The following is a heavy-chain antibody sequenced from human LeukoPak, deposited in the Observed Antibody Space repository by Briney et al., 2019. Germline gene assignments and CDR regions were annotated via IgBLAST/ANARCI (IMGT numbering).Heavy chain of an antibody. D-gene: IGHD3-10*01. J-gene: IGHJ4*02. CDR1: GYTFTSYG. V-gene: IGHV1-18*04. CDR3: ARDKTVVVRGVRALDY. CDR2: ISAYNGNT. Sequence: ASVKVSCKASGYTFTSYGISWVRQAPGQGLEWMGWISAYNGNTNYAQKLQGRVTMTTDTSTCTAYMELRSLRSDDTAVYYCARDKTVVVRGVRALDYWGQGTLVTVSS.